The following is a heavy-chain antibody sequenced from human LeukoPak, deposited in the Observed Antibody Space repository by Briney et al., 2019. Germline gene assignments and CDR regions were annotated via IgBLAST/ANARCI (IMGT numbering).Heavy chain of an antibody. J-gene: IGHJ4*02. D-gene: IGHD3-22*01. CDR2: IGDDGSNK. CDR1: GFTFSSYG. V-gene: IGHV3-30*02. CDR3: AKGSRDRDYYDSSGYYHDY. Sequence: PGGSLRLSCAASGFTFSSYGMHWVRQAPGKGLEWVAFIGDDGSNKYYADAVKGRFTISRDNSKNTLYLQMNSLRAEDTAVYFCAKGSRDRDYYDSSGYYHDYWGQGTLVTVSS.